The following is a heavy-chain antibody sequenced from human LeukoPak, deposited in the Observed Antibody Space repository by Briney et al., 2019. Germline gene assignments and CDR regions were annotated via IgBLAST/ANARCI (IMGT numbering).Heavy chain of an antibody. CDR2: IYASGST. CDR1: GGSISRYY. D-gene: IGHD6-13*01. CDR3: ARLESSSWYYFDY. V-gene: IGHV4-4*07. Sequence: SETLSLTCTVSGGSISRYYWSWIRQPAGKGLEWIGRIYASGSTNYKPSLKSRVIMSVDTSKNQFSLKLSSVTAADTAVYYCARLESSSWYYFDYWGQGTLVTVSS. J-gene: IGHJ4*02.